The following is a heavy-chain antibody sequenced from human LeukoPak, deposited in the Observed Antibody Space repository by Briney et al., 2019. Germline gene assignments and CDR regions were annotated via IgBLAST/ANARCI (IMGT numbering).Heavy chain of an antibody. Sequence: ASVKDSCKASGYTFTGYYMHWVREAPGQGLEWMGWINPNSGDTNFAQKFQGRVTMTRDTSVSTVYMELSRLRSDDTAVFYCARGYYDSSDFEYFQHWGQGTLVTGSS. CDR2: INPNSGDT. CDR1: GYTFTGYY. V-gene: IGHV1-2*02. CDR3: ARGYYDSSDFEYFQH. D-gene: IGHD3-22*01. J-gene: IGHJ1*01.